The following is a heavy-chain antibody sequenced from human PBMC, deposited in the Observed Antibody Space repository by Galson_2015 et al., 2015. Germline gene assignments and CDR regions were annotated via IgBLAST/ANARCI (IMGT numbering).Heavy chain of an antibody. CDR3: ARDENSSGWYRTVDY. D-gene: IGHD6-19*01. CDR2: ISYDGSNK. J-gene: IGHJ4*02. CDR1: GFTFSSYG. Sequence: SLRLSCAASGFTFSSYGMHWVRQAPGKGLEWVAVISYDGSNKYYADSVKGRFTISRDNSKNTLYLQMNSLRAEDTAVYYCARDENSSGWYRTVDYWGQGTLVTVSS. V-gene: IGHV3-30*03.